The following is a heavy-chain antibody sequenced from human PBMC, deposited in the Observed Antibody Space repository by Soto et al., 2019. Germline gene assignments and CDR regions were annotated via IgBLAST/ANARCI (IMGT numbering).Heavy chain of an antibody. Sequence: EVQLLESGGGLVQPGGSLRLSCAASGFTFSSYAISWVRQAPGKGLEWVSAISGSGGNTYYAYSVKGRFTISKDNSTKALYLQMNSLVAEDTAVYYCVNEKGYTGSWFEVEYWGQGALVSVSS. CDR3: VNEKGYTGSWFEVEY. J-gene: IGHJ4*02. V-gene: IGHV3-23*01. D-gene: IGHD6-13*01. CDR1: GFTFSSYA. CDR2: ISGSGGNT.